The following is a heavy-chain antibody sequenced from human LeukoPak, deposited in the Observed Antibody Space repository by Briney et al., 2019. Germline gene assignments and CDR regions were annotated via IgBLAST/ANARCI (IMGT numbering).Heavy chain of an antibody. CDR3: ARDWVYYDSSGYSGDAFDI. CDR2: ISAYNGNT. D-gene: IGHD3-22*01. J-gene: IGHJ3*02. V-gene: IGHV1-18*01. Sequence: ASVKVSCKASGYTFTSYGISWVRQAPGQGLEWMGWISAYNGNTNYAQKLQGRVTMTTDTSTSTAYMELRSLRSDDTAVYYCARDWVYYDSSGYSGDAFDIWGQGTMVTVSS. CDR1: GYTFTSYG.